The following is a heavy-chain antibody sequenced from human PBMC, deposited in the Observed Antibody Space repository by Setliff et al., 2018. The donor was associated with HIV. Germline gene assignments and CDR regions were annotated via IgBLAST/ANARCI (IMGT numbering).Heavy chain of an antibody. CDR1: GYTFTDYY. Sequence: SVKVSCKASGYTFTDYYIHWVRQAPGQGLEWMGRINPNSGGTNYAQKFQGRVTITRDTSISTTYMELSRLTSDDTAVYYCASDIAVIPAASQVGGFDIWGQGTMVTVSS. CDR3: ASDIAVIPAASQVGGFDI. D-gene: IGHD2-2*01. CDR2: INPNSGGT. J-gene: IGHJ3*02. V-gene: IGHV1-2*06.